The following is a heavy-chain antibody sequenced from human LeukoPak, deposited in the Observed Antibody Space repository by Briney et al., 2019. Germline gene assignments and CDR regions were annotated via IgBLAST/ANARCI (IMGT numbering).Heavy chain of an antibody. D-gene: IGHD2-2*01. Sequence: PSETLSLTCTVSGGSISSYYWSWIRQPPGKGLEWIGYIYYSGSTNHNPSLKSRVTISVDTSKNQFSLKLSSVTAADTAVYYCARAFPYCSSTSCYSWFDPWGQGTLVTVSS. CDR2: IYYSGST. V-gene: IGHV4-59*01. CDR1: GGSISSYY. CDR3: ARAFPYCSSTSCYSWFDP. J-gene: IGHJ5*02.